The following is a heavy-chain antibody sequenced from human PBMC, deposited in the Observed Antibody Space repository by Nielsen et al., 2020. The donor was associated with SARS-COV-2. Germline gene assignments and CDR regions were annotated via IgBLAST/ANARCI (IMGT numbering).Heavy chain of an antibody. V-gene: IGHV4-31*02. CDR3: ARDANYYDSSGYPYGAFDI. Sequence: WIRQPPGKGLEWIGYIYYCGSTYYNPSLKSRVTISVDTSKNQFSLKLSSVTAADTAVYYCARDANYYDSSGYPYGAFDIWGQGTMVTVSS. J-gene: IGHJ3*02. D-gene: IGHD3-22*01. CDR2: IYYCGST.